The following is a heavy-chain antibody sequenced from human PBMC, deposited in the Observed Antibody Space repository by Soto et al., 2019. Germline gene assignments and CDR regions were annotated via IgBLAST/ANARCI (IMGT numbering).Heavy chain of an antibody. CDR3: TRSIGSGGVIGGFDY. J-gene: IGHJ4*02. D-gene: IGHD3-16*02. CDR2: ILPMFDRP. CDR1: GVTFNTYA. V-gene: IGHV1-69*01. Sequence: QVQLVQSETEVKKPGSAVRVSCKASGVTFNTYAMNWVRQAPGQGLEWMGGILPMFDRPRYAQKFQGRVTITVDEPTTTAYMELSSLRSDDTAVYYCTRSIGSGGVIGGFDYWGQGTLVTVSS.